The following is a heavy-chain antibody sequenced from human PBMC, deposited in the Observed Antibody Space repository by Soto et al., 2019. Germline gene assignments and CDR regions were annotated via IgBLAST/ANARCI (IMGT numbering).Heavy chain of an antibody. CDR2: INLNGGST. CDR1: GYIFTNFY. D-gene: IGHD6-6*01. J-gene: IGHJ4*02. Sequence: QVQLVQPGAEVKKPGASVKFSCKASGYIFTNFYIHWVRQAPGQGLEWIGIINLNGGSTNYAQNFQGRVTMTRDTSTSTVYMDLSSLRSEDTAVYYCTRGLASGDYWGQGTLITVSS. V-gene: IGHV1-46*03. CDR3: TRGLASGDY.